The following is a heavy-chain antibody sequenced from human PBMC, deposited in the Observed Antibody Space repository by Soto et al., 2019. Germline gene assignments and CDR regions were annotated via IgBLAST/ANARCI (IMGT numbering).Heavy chain of an antibody. V-gene: IGHV4-61*01. CDR3: ARGYSSSWYGYYGMDV. CDR2: IYYSGST. D-gene: IGHD6-13*01. Sequence: QVQLQESGPGLVKPSETLSLTCTVSGGSVSSGSYYWSWIRQPPGKGLEWIGYIYYSGSTNYNPTLKCRVTISVDTSKNQFSLKLSSVTAADTAVYYCARGYSSSWYGYYGMDVWGQGTTVTVSS. J-gene: IGHJ6*02. CDR1: GGSVSSGSYY.